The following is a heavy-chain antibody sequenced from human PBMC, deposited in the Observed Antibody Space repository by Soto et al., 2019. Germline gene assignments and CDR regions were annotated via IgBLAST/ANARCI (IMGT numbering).Heavy chain of an antibody. CDR1: GFTFSSYA. V-gene: IGHV3-30-3*01. CDR3: ARDRSPGIAVGQGNY. D-gene: IGHD6-19*01. CDR2: ISYDGNNK. J-gene: IGHJ4*02. Sequence: GGSLRLSCAASGFTFSSYAMHWVRQAPGKGLEWVAVISYDGNNKYYADSVKGRFTISRDNSKNTLYLQMNSLRSEDTSVYYCARDRSPGIAVGQGNYWGQGTLVTVSS.